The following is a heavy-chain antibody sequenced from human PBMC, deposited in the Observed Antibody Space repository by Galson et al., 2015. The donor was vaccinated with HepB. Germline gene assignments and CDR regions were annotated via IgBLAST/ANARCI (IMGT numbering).Heavy chain of an antibody. CDR2: ISYDGSNK. CDR3: AKDSFAGLYSGSHGVNWFDP. V-gene: IGHV3-30*18. Sequence: SLRLSCAASGFTFSSYGMHWVRQAPGKGLEWVAVISYDGSNKYYADSVKGRFTISRDNSKNTLYLQMNSLRAEDTAVYYCAKDSFAGLYSGSHGVNWFDPWGQGTLVTVSS. CDR1: GFTFSSYG. J-gene: IGHJ5*02. D-gene: IGHD1-26*01.